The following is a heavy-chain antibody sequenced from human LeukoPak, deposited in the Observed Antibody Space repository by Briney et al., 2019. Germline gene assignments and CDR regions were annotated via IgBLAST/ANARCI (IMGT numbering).Heavy chain of an antibody. CDR1: GGSISSSSYY. J-gene: IGHJ4*02. Sequence: SETLSLTCTVSGGSISSSSYYWGWIRQPPGKGLEWIGRIYTSGSTNYNPSLKSRVTMSVDTSKNQFSLKLSSVTAADTAVYYCARVDYDILTGYYYFDYWGQGTLVTVSS. D-gene: IGHD3-9*01. CDR2: IYTSGST. CDR3: ARVDYDILTGYYYFDY. V-gene: IGHV4-39*07.